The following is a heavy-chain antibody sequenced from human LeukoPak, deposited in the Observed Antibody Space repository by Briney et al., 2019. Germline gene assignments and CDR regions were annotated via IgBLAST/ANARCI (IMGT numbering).Heavy chain of an antibody. CDR1: GGSISSYY. D-gene: IGHD3-3*01. CDR2: IYQSGSGSS. Sequence: SETLSLTCTVSGGSISSYYWSWIRQPPGKGLEWIGSIYQSGSGSSYYNPSLKGRVTISGDTSKNQFFLRLSSVTAADTAVYYCASTLRFLPYRRFDYWGQGTLVTVSS. CDR3: ASTLRFLPYRRFDY. V-gene: IGHV4-59*05. J-gene: IGHJ4*02.